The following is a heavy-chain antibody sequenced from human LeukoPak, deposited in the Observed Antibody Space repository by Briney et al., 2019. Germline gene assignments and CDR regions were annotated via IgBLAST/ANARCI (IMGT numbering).Heavy chain of an antibody. CDR3: ATSIRFLEWLPPSGYMDV. CDR1: GGTFSSHA. V-gene: IGHV1-69*13. CDR2: IIPIFGTA. J-gene: IGHJ6*03. Sequence: GASVKVSCKASGGTFSSHAISWVRQAPGQGLEWMGGIIPIFGTANYAQKFQGRVTITADESTSTAYMEVSSLRSEDTAVYYCATSIRFLEWLPPSGYMDVWGKGTTVTVSS. D-gene: IGHD3-3*01.